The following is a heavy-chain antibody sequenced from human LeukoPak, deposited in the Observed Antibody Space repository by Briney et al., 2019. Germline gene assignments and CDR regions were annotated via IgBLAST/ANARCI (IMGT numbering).Heavy chain of an antibody. CDR1: GYSFTSYW. V-gene: IGHV5-51*01. J-gene: IGHJ4*02. CDR3: ARLPYYYDSSGYYTDY. D-gene: IGHD3-22*01. CDR2: IYPGDSDT. Sequence: GESLKISCKDSGYSFTSYWIGWVRQIPGKGLEWMGIIYPGDSDTRYSPSFQGQVTISADKSISTVYLQWSSLKASDTAMYYCARLPYYYDSSGYYTDYWGQGTLVTVSS.